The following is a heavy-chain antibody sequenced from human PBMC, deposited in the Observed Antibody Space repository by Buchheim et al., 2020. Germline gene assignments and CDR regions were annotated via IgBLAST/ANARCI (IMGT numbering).Heavy chain of an antibody. J-gene: IGHJ4*02. Sequence: EVGLLESGGSLAQPGGSLLLSCAASGFTFTSYLMMWVRQGPGKGLECVSTINGRGDNTYYADSVKGRFIISRDTSRNTIYLRMDSLRVEDTAIYYCAKVGSSAYFFESWGRGT. V-gene: IGHV3-23*01. CDR3: AKVGSSAYFFES. CDR2: INGRGDNT. CDR1: GFTFTSYL.